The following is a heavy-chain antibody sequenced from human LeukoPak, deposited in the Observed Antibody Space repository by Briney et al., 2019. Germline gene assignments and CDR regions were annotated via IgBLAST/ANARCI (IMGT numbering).Heavy chain of an antibody. CDR1: GGTFSSYA. CDR3: ARGAPNRGYYDSSAWEYFQH. CDR2: IIPIFGTA. J-gene: IGHJ1*01. Sequence: SVKVSCKASGGTFSSYAISWVRQAPGQGLEWTGGIIPIFGTANYAQKFQGRVTITTDESTSTAYMELSSLRSEDTAVYYCARGAPNRGYYDSSAWEYFQHWGQGTLVTVSS. V-gene: IGHV1-69*05. D-gene: IGHD3-22*01.